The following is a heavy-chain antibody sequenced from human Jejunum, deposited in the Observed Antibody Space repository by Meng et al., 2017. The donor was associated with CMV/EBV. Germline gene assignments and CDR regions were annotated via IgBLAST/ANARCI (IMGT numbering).Heavy chain of an antibody. D-gene: IGHD4-11*01. J-gene: IGHJ4*02. CDR2: ISSDGRTT. Sequence: SGSTCSNNGWMHWVRQAPGKGLVWVSRISSDGRTTTYADSVKGRFTISRDNSKNTLYLQMNSLRREDTAMYYCAREDDYRNYFDSWGRGTLVTVSS. V-gene: IGHV3-74*01. CDR3: AREDDYRNYFDS. CDR1: GSTCSNNGW.